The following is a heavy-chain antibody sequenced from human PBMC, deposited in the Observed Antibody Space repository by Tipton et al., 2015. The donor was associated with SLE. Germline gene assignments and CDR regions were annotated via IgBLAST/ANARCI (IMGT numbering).Heavy chain of an antibody. CDR2: ISYDGSNK. CDR1: GFTFSSYA. CDR3: ARVLGSRYCTNGVCPSPYYYYYYMDV. V-gene: IGHV3-30*04. Sequence: SLRLSCAASGFTFSSYAMHWVRQAPGKGLEWAAVISYDGSNKYYADSVKGRFTISRDNSKNTLYLQMNSLRAEDTAVYYCARVLGSRYCTNGVCPSPYYYYYYMDVWGKGTSVTVSS. D-gene: IGHD2-8*01. J-gene: IGHJ6*03.